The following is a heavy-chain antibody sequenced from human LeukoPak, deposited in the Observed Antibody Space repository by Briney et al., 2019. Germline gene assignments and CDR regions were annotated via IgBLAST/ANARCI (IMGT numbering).Heavy chain of an antibody. D-gene: IGHD3-22*01. CDR3: ARAQYYYDSYPIDFDS. CDR2: ITSTSTI. CDR1: DFTFSSYS. Sequence: GGSLRLSCAASDFTFSSYSMNWVRQAPGKGLEWVSLITSTSTIYYADSVKGRFTLSRDYAKNSLYLQMNSLRDEDTAVYYCARAQYYYDSYPIDFDSWGQGTLVTVSS. V-gene: IGHV3-48*02. J-gene: IGHJ4*02.